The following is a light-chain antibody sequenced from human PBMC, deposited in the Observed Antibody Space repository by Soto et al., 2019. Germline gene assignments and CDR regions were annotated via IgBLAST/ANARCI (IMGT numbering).Light chain of an antibody. CDR1: SSDVGSYNR. CDR3: SSYVSSSTSVV. J-gene: IGLJ2*01. CDR2: EVS. V-gene: IGLV2-18*02. Sequence: QSALTQPPSVSGSPGQSVTISCTGTSSDVGSYNRVSWYQQPPGTAPKLMIYEVSNRPSGVPDRFSGSKSGNTASLTISGLQAEDEANYYCSSYVSSSTSVVFGGGTKLTVL.